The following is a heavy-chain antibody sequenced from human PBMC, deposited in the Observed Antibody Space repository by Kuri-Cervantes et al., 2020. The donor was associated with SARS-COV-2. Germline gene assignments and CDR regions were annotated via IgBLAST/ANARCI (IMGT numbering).Heavy chain of an antibody. CDR1: GGSISSSSYY. V-gene: IGHV4-39*01. CDR2: IYHSGST. Sequence: SETLSLTCTVSGGSISSSSYYWGWIRQPPGKGLEWIGEIYHSGSTNFNPSLKSRVTISVDTSKNQFSLKLSSVTAADTAVYYCARGRNYYYYMDVWGKGTTVTVSS. J-gene: IGHJ6*03. CDR3: ARGRNYYYYMDV. D-gene: IGHD2-15*01.